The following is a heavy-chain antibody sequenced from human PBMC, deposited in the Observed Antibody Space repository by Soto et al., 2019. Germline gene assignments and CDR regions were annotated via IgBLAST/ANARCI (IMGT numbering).Heavy chain of an antibody. D-gene: IGHD5-12*01. V-gene: IGHV4-30-2*06. CDR2: TSQLESA. CDR3: GRGGGYDSFYD. J-gene: IGHJ4*02. CDR1: RTSSCHGCFS. Sequence: PSETFSLNFAVSRTSSCHGCFSRSWIRQSPRKGPEWIGYTSQLESAYLHHSFESRLTMAIDRTRNQFSLKLSSVTDADMDVYYCGRGGGYDSFYDWGQGRLVTVSS.